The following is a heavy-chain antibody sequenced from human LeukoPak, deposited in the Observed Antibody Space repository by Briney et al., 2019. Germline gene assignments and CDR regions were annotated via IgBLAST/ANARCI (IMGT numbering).Heavy chain of an antibody. CDR1: GFTFSSYA. CDR2: INNNGGST. J-gene: IGHJ4*02. V-gene: IGHV3-23*01. CDR3: AKPVTVSSPFDY. Sequence: PGGSLRLSCAASGFTFSSYAMSWVRQAPGKGLEWVSTINNNGGSTSYADSVKGWFTISRDNSKNTLYLQMNSLRAEDTAVYYCAKPVTVSSPFDYWGQGTLVSVSS. D-gene: IGHD3-10*01.